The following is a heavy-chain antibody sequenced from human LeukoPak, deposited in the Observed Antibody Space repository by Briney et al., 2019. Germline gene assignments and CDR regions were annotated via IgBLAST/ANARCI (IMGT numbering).Heavy chain of an antibody. CDR2: INNNGRT. Sequence: SETLSLTCTVSGGSISSDYWSWLRQPPGKGLEWIAYINNNGRTNYNPSLKSRATISGDTSKNRFSLRPTSVTPADTAAYYCAKGAGWYEYWGQGTLVTVSS. CDR1: GGSISSDY. CDR3: AKGAGWYEY. D-gene: IGHD6-19*01. V-gene: IGHV4-59*01. J-gene: IGHJ4*02.